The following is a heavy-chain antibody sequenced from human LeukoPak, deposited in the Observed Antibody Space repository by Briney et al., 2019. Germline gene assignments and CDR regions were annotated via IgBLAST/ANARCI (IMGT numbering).Heavy chain of an antibody. CDR1: GFTFSSYG. J-gene: IGHJ4*02. V-gene: IGHV3-30*18. CDR2: ISYDGSNK. Sequence: GGSLRLSCAASGFTFSSYGMHWVRQAPGKGLEWVAVISYDGSNKHYADSVKGRFTISRDNSKNMLYLQMNSLRAEDTAVYYCAKGEYPYYFDYWGQGTLVTVSS. D-gene: IGHD3-10*01. CDR3: AKGEYPYYFDY.